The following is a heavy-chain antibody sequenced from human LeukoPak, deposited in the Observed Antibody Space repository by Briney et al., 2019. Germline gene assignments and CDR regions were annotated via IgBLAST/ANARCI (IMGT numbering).Heavy chain of an antibody. V-gene: IGHV4-59*08. Sequence: SETLSLTCTVSVGSISSYYWSWIRQPPGKGLECIGYIYYSWCTNYNPSLKSRVTISVDTSKNQFSLKLSSVTAADTAVYYCARHFLWFGELMAFDYWGQGTLVTVSS. CDR2: IYYSWCT. J-gene: IGHJ4*02. CDR1: VGSISSYY. D-gene: IGHD3-10*01. CDR3: ARHFLWFGELMAFDY.